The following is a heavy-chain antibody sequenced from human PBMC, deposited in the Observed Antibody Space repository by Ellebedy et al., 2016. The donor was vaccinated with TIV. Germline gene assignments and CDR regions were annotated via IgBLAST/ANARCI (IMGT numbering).Heavy chain of an antibody. CDR2: IFGSGGGP. Sequence: GGSLRLSXLGSGFSFSRYTMTWVRQTPGKGLEWVAVIFGSGGGPDYADSVTGRFTISRDNSKNTLYLQMSSLRAEDTAVYFCAKDLIANNGIYEPFDIWGQGTVVTVSS. J-gene: IGHJ3*02. CDR1: GFSFSRYT. CDR3: AKDLIANNGIYEPFDI. V-gene: IGHV3-23*01. D-gene: IGHD5-12*01.